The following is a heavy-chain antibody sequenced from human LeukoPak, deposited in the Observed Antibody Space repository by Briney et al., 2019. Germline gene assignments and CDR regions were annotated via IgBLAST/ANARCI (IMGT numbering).Heavy chain of an antibody. D-gene: IGHD3-22*01. V-gene: IGHV3-13*01. J-gene: IGHJ4*02. CDR1: GSTFSSYD. CDR2: IGTAGDT. Sequence: GGSLRLSCAASGSTFSSYDMHWVRQATGKGLEWVSAIGTAGDTYYPGSVKGRFTISRENAKNSLYLQMNSLRAGDTAVYYCARGYYYDSSGYSFDYWGQGTLVTVSS. CDR3: ARGYYYDSSGYSFDY.